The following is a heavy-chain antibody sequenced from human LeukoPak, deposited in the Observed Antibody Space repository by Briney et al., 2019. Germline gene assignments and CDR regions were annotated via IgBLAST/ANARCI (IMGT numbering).Heavy chain of an antibody. Sequence: SVKVSCKASGGTFSSYAISWVRQAPGQGLEWMGGIIPIFGTANYAQKFQGRVTITRDTSASTAYMELSSLTSEDTALYYCARDDCGDTCYPGGYWGQGTLVTVSS. CDR2: IIPIFGTA. J-gene: IGHJ4*02. CDR3: ARDDCGDTCYPGGY. V-gene: IGHV1-69*05. D-gene: IGHD2-21*01. CDR1: GGTFSSYA.